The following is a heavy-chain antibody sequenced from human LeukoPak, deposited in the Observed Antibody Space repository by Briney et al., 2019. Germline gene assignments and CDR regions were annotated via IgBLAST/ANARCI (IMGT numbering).Heavy chain of an antibody. V-gene: IGHV3-23*01. D-gene: IGHD3-16*02. J-gene: IGHJ4*02. CDR2: ISGSGGIT. Sequence: PGGSLRLSCAASGFTFSSYGMSWVRQAPGKGPEWVSVISGSGGITYYADSVKGRFTISRDNSKNTLYLQMNSLRAEDTAVYYCAKRVSTYGGVLAPDFDYWGQGTLVTVSS. CDR3: AKRVSTYGGVLAPDFDY. CDR1: GFTFSSYG.